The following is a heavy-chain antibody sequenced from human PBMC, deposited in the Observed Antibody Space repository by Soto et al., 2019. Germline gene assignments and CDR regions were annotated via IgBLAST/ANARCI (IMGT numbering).Heavy chain of an antibody. V-gene: IGHV1-69*13. D-gene: IGHD1-1*01. CDR2: IIPIFGPA. J-gene: IGHJ6*02. Sequence: SVKVSCKSSGGTFSSHSINWVRQAPGQGLEWMGGIIPIFGPANFAKKFQGRVTITADESTTTAYMELSTLTSEDTAVYYCATGSFTSTGGRIGYHYNAMDVWGQGTTVTVS. CDR3: ATGSFTSTGGRIGYHYNAMDV. CDR1: GGTFSSHS.